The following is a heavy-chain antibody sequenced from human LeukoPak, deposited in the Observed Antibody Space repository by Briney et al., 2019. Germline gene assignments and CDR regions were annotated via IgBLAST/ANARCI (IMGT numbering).Heavy chain of an antibody. V-gene: IGHV3-53*01. Sequence: GGSLRLSCAASGFTVRSNYMSWVRQAPGRGLEGVSVIYSGGATFYADSVKGRFTISRDNSKNTLYLQVDSLRAEDTAVYYCARAASEGYFDYWGQGTLVTVSS. CDR1: GFTVRSNY. J-gene: IGHJ4*02. CDR2: IYSGGAT. CDR3: ARAASEGYFDY.